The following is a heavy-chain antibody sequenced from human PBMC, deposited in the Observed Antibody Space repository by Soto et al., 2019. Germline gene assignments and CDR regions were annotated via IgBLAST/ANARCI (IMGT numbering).Heavy chain of an antibody. CDR1: GDSVSSDAYY. D-gene: IGHD6-19*01. CDR3: AKGFSSGLYVDS. V-gene: IGHV4-61*08. Sequence: QVQLRESGPGLVKPSGTLSLTCSVSGDSVSSDAYYWAWIRQPPGKTLVWVGMTLSSGGASRNPSLGSRHSMSVDTARNQFSMRLTSVTAVDTGVYFCAKGFSSGLYVDSWVRGTQVTVSS. J-gene: IGHJ1*01. CDR2: TLSSGGA.